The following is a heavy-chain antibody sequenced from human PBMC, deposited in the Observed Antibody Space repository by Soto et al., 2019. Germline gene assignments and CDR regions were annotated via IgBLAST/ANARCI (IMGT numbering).Heavy chain of an antibody. J-gene: IGHJ6*02. D-gene: IGHD3-3*01. CDR2: ISNNGGTT. CDR1: GFTFSSNA. CDR3: VRSSRRDITASRGMDV. V-gene: IGHV3-64*04. Sequence: GGSLRLSCSGSGFTFSSNAMHWVRQAPGKGLEYVSGISNNGGTTYYADSVKDRFTISRDSPKNTLYLQLNSLRIEDTAVYYCVRSSRRDITASRGMDVWGQGTTVTVSS.